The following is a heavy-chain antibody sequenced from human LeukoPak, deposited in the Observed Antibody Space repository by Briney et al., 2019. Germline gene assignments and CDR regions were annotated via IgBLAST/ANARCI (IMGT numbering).Heavy chain of an antibody. CDR3: ARDGYNSIVDY. Sequence: SETLSLTCTVSGGSVSSGSYYWSWIRQPPGKGLGWIGYIYYSGSTNYNPSLKSRVTISVDTSKNQFSLKLSSVTAADTAVYYCARDGYNSIVDYWGQGTLVTVSS. CDR2: IYYSGST. V-gene: IGHV4-61*01. D-gene: IGHD5-24*01. J-gene: IGHJ4*02. CDR1: GGSVSSGSYY.